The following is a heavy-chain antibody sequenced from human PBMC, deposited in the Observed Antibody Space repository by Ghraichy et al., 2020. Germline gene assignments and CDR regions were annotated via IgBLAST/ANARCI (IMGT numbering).Heavy chain of an antibody. D-gene: IGHD4-11*01. CDR1: GDSMGGYY. CDR3: ARHPYSNFVDHWFDP. V-gene: IGHV4-59*08. CDR2: IYYSGTT. J-gene: IGHJ5*02. Sequence: SETLSLTCTVSGDSMGGYYWSWIRQPPEKGLEWIGYIYYSGTTHYTPSLKSRVTISVDTSKNQFSLKLTSVTAADTAVYYCARHPYSNFVDHWFDPWGQGTLVTVSS.